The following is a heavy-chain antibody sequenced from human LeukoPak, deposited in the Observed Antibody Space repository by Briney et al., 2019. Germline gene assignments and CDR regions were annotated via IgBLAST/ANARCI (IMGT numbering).Heavy chain of an antibody. CDR3: ARDDPSSGNFDY. V-gene: IGHV4-39*07. CDR2: IYYSGST. CDR1: GFTFSSYA. D-gene: IGHD3-10*01. J-gene: IGHJ4*02. Sequence: GSLRLSCAASGFTFSSYAMHWVRQPPGKGLEWIGSIYYSGSTYYNPSLKSRVTISVDTSKNQFSLKLSSVTAADTAVYYCARDDPSSGNFDYWGQGTLVTVSS.